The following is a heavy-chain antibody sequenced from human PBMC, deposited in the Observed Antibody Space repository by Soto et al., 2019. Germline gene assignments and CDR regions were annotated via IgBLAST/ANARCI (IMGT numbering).Heavy chain of an antibody. V-gene: IGHV1-69*08. CDR3: AREDRDRATGLVPAAIDGMDV. CDR2: IIPIFGIA. D-gene: IGHD2-2*01. CDR1: GGTFSRYS. Sequence: QVQLVQSGAEVKKPGSSVKVSCKASGGTFSRYSITWVRQAPGHGLEWIGRIIPIFGIASYAQKFQGRVTITADESTSTAYVELSSLRSDDTAVYYCAREDRDRATGLVPAAIDGMDVWGQGTTVTVSS. J-gene: IGHJ6*02.